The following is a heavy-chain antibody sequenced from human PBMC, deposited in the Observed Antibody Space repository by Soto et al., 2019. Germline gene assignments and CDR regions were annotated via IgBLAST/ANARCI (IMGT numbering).Heavy chain of an antibody. CDR3: ARDFERSAIGP. J-gene: IGHJ5*02. Sequence: LSLTCTVSGGSISSGGYYWSWIRQHPGKGLEWIGYIAYSGDTYYNPSLRSRVTISADTSENKFSLTLKSVTAADTAVYFCARDFERSAIGPWGQGTSVTVSS. CDR1: GGSISSGGYY. CDR2: IAYSGDT. D-gene: IGHD3-9*01. V-gene: IGHV4-31*03.